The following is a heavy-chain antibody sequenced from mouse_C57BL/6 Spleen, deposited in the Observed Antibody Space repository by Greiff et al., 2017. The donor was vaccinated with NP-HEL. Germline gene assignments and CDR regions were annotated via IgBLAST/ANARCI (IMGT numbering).Heavy chain of an antibody. CDR2: IYPSDSET. Sequence: QVQLQQPGAELVRPGSSVKLSCKASGYTFTSYWMDWVKQRPGQGLEWIGNIYPSDSETHYNQKFKDKATLTVDKSSSTAYMQLSSLTSEDSAVYYCARHSSGSPFAYWGQRTLVTVSA. J-gene: IGHJ3*01. CDR1: GYTFTSYW. V-gene: IGHV1-61*01. D-gene: IGHD3-2*02. CDR3: ARHSSGSPFAY.